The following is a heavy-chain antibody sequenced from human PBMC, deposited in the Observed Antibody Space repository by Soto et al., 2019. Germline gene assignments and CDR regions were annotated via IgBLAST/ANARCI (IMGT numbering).Heavy chain of an antibody. V-gene: IGHV5-51*01. CDR2: IYPSDSDT. J-gene: IGHJ4*02. CDR3: ARGGVSTRTFDY. D-gene: IGHD3-3*01. Sequence: PGESLKISCKGSGYNFAGYWIALVRQMPGKGLELMGIIYPSDSDTRYRPSFQGQVTISADKSISSAYLQWSSRRASDTAMYYCARGGVSTRTFDYWGQGTPVTVSS. CDR1: GYNFAGYW.